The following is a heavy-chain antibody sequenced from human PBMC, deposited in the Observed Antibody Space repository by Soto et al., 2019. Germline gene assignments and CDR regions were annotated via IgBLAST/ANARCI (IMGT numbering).Heavy chain of an antibody. D-gene: IGHD3-10*01. CDR3: ARGRSFSYDSTPPPMFDP. CDR2: IGTLSDT. CDR1: GFTFSTFD. J-gene: IGHJ5*02. V-gene: IGHV3-13*01. Sequence: GGSLRLSCAGSGFTFSTFDIHWVRQAPGKGLEWVSGIGTLSDTFYAASVQGRFTISRQNAKNSVYLQMNSLRAGDTAFYYCARGRSFSYDSTPPPMFDPWGQGTLVTISS.